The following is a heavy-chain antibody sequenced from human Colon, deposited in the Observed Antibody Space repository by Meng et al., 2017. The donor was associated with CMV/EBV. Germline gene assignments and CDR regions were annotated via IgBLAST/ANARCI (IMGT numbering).Heavy chain of an antibody. D-gene: IGHD2-15*01. Sequence: GGSLRLSCAASGFTFSSYGMHWVRQAPGKGLEWVAFIRYDESNEKYSDSVKGRFTISRDNSRNTLYLQMNSLRTEDTAPYYCATTAGVARPFDYWGQGTLVTVSS. J-gene: IGHJ4*02. V-gene: IGHV3-30*02. CDR2: IRYDESNE. CDR3: ATTAGVARPFDY. CDR1: GFTFSSYG.